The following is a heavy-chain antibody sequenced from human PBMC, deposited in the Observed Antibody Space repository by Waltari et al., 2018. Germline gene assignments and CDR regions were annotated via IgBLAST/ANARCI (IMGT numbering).Heavy chain of an antibody. D-gene: IGHD7-27*01. V-gene: IGHV3-21*01. Sequence: EVQLVESGGGLVKPGGSLRLSCAASGITFSSYSMNWVRQAPGKGLEWVSSISSTGSYTHYADSVKDRFTISRDNAKNSLYLQMNSLRAEDTAVYYCARGGWGFYLDDWGQGTLVTFSS. CDR3: ARGGWGFYLDD. CDR1: GITFSSYS. J-gene: IGHJ4*02. CDR2: ISSTGSYT.